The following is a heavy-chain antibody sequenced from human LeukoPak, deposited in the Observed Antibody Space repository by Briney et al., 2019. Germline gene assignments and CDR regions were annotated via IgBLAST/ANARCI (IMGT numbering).Heavy chain of an antibody. D-gene: IGHD6-19*01. V-gene: IGHV4-4*07. J-gene: IGHJ4*02. CDR3: ARESSSGWYGGFDY. Sequence: SETLSLTCTVSGGSISSYYWSWIRQPAGKGLEWIGCIYTSGSTNYNPSLKSRVTISVDKSKNQFSLKLSSVTAADTAVYYCARESSSGWYGGFDYWGQGTLVTVSS. CDR2: IYTSGST. CDR1: GGSISSYY.